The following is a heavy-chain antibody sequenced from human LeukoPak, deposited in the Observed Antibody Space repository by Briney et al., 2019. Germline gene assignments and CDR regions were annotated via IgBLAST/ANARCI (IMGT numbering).Heavy chain of an antibody. CDR1: GGSISSCY. Sequence: MSSETLSLTCTVSGGSISSCYWSWIRQPAGKGLEWIGRIYTSGSTNYNPSLKSRVTMSVDTSKNQFSLKLSSVTAADTAVYYCARDSNEYLFDYWGQGTLVTVSS. CDR3: ARDSNEYLFDY. CDR2: IYTSGST. J-gene: IGHJ4*02. D-gene: IGHD2-2*01. V-gene: IGHV4-4*07.